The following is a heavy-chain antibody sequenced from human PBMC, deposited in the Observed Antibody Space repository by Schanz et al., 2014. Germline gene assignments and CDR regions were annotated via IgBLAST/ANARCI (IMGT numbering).Heavy chain of an antibody. V-gene: IGHV3-23*01. CDR2: ISGSGATT. J-gene: IGHJ4*02. D-gene: IGHD4-17*01. CDR3: AITWTTVLTRPLDC. CDR1: GFTFSSYA. Sequence: SCAASGFTFSSYAMSWVRQAPGKGLEWVSVISGSGATTYYADSVKGRYTISRDNPRNTVYCQMRRMRDEDTAVDYCAITWTTVLTRPLDCWGQGNGVTFSS.